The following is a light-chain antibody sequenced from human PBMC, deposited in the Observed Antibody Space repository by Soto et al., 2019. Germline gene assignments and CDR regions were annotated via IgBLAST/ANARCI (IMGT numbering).Light chain of an antibody. Sequence: DLQMTHSPSSLSASVGDRVTITCRASQGIGNYLAWYQQKPGKVPKLLISDASTLQSGVPSRFSGSGSETDFTLTISSLQTEDVATYYCQKYNSAPFFGPGTKVDIK. CDR3: QKYNSAPF. V-gene: IGKV1-27*01. J-gene: IGKJ3*01. CDR2: DAS. CDR1: QGIGNY.